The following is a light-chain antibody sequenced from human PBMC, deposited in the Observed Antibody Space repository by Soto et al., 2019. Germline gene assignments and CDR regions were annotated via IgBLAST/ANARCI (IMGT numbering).Light chain of an antibody. CDR1: QNVAGD. Sequence: SVSPGERATLSCRASQNVAGDLAWYQQKPGQAPRLLIYRTSTRATGIPARFSGSGSGTEFTLTISSLQSEDFAVYYCQEYNGRSSFGQGTKVEIK. CDR2: RTS. J-gene: IGKJ1*01. V-gene: IGKV3-15*01. CDR3: QEYNGRSS.